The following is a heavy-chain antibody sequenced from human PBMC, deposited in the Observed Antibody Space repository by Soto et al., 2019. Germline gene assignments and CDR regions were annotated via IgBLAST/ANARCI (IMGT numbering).Heavy chain of an antibody. D-gene: IGHD5-18*01. CDR3: ARDIQSVGPRANDAFDV. CDR1: GFTFSDNL. V-gene: IGHV1-3*01. Sequence: QVQLVQSGAELKKPGASVNISCTASGFTFSDNLINGVRQVPGQGREWMGWLNPDTGNTRYSETFQGRVTISRHPSASIAYLELSGLENEDTALYFCARDIQSVGPRANDAFDVWGQGTMITVSS. CDR2: LNPDTGNT. J-gene: IGHJ3*01.